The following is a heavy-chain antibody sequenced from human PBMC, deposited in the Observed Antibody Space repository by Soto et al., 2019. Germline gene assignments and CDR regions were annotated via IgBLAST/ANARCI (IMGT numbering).Heavy chain of an antibody. V-gene: IGHV3-30*18. CDR3: AKGVVGYCSSTSCHYGMDV. CDR2: ISYDGSNK. Sequence: GGSLRLSCAASGFTFSSYGMHWVRQAPGKGLEWVAVISYDGSNKYYADSVKGRFTISRDNSKNTLYLQMNSLRAEDTAVYYCAKGVVGYCSSTSCHYGMDVWGQGTTVTVSS. J-gene: IGHJ6*02. D-gene: IGHD2-2*01. CDR1: GFTFSSYG.